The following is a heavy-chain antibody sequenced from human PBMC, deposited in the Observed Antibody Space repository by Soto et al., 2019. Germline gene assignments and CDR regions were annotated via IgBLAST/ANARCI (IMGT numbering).Heavy chain of an antibody. D-gene: IGHD2-15*01. CDR1: GGSISSSSYY. J-gene: IGHJ4*02. CDR2: IYYSGST. CDR3: ARHTPAISISDH. V-gene: IGHV4-39*01. Sequence: QLQLQESGPGLVKPSETLSLTCTVSGGSISSSSYYWGWIRQPPGKGLEWIGSIYYSGSTYYNPSLTSRVPISVDTSKTHFSLKLSSVTAADTAVYYCARHTPAISISDHWGQGTLVTVSS.